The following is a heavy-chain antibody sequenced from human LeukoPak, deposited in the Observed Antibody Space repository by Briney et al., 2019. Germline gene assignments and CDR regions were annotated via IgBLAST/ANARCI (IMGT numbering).Heavy chain of an antibody. CDR1: GYTFTSYY. Sequence: GASVKVSCKASGYTFTSYYMHWVRQAPGQGLEWMGIINPSGGSTSYAQKFQGRVTMTRDTSTSTVYMELSSLRSEDTAVYYCARGRGPGVTMVRGVREAFDIWGQGTMVTVSS. J-gene: IGHJ3*02. V-gene: IGHV1-46*01. CDR2: INPSGGST. D-gene: IGHD3-10*01. CDR3: ARGRGPGVTMVRGVREAFDI.